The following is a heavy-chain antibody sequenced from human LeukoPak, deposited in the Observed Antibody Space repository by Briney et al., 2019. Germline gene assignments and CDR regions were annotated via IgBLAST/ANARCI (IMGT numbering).Heavy chain of an antibody. CDR1: GYLFTGYY. D-gene: IGHD2-2*02. CDR2: INPNSGGT. CDR3: ARESPLRYCSSTSCYTGTSPYYFDY. Sequence: GASVKVSCKASGYLFTGYYMHWVRQAPGQGLEWMGWINPNSGGTNYAQNFQGRVTMTRDTSISTAYMELSRLSSDDTAVYYCARESPLRYCSSTSCYTGTSPYYFDYWGQGTLVTVSS. V-gene: IGHV1-2*02. J-gene: IGHJ4*02.